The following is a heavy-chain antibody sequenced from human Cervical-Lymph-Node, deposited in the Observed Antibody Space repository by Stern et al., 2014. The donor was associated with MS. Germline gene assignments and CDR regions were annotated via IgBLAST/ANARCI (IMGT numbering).Heavy chain of an antibody. J-gene: IGHJ3*02. CDR3: ARDGRYCSNDVCSWTGASDI. V-gene: IGHV1-69*01. D-gene: IGHD2-8*01. CDR1: GGTLSTSA. Sequence: QEQLGQSGAQMKTPGSSVKVSCKASGGTLSTSAISWVRQAPGQGLDWMGGIIPISGTTNYAQKFQGRVTITADESTTTAYMELSRLTSEDTAVYYCARDGRYCSNDVCSWTGASDIWGQGTVVTVS. CDR2: IIPISGTT.